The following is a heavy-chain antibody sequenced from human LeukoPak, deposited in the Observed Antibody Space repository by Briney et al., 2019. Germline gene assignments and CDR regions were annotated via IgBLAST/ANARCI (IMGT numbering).Heavy chain of an antibody. CDR1: GYTFKTYS. J-gene: IGHJ5*02. V-gene: IGHV1-3*01. CDR3: ARDRAKGYTPLDP. Sequence: ASVEVSCKASGYTFKTYSIHWVRQAPGQRLEWMGWINPDNGNTRFSQTFQDRLTINRDTSASTAFMELSSLSSEDTAVYFCARDRAKGYTPLDPWGQGTLVTVSS. D-gene: IGHD1-1*01. CDR2: INPDNGNT.